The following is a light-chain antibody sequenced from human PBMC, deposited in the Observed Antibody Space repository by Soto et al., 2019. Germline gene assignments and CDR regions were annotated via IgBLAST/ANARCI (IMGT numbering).Light chain of an antibody. J-gene: IGKJ3*01. Sequence: DIQMTQSPSSLSASVGDRVTITCRASQSISSYLNWYQQKPGKAPKLLIYAASSLQSGVSSMFSGSGSGTDFTLTISSLQPEDFATYYCQQSYSTRFTFGPGTKVDIK. CDR3: QQSYSTRFT. V-gene: IGKV1-39*01. CDR1: QSISSY. CDR2: AAS.